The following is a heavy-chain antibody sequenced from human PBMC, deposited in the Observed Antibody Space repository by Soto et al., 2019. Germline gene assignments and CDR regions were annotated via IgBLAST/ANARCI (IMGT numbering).Heavy chain of an antibody. J-gene: IGHJ5*02. Sequence: EVQLVETGGGLVQPGGSLRLSCADSGFNVSYNYISWVRQPPGQGLEWVSVIFYGGTTYYAESVKGRFTISRDNSKNMVYLQMNSLRVEDTAVYYCGSIAVAEGFDPWGQGTLVTVSS. D-gene: IGHD6-19*01. CDR3: GSIAVAEGFDP. CDR2: IFYGGTT. CDR1: GFNVSYNY. V-gene: IGHV3-53*02.